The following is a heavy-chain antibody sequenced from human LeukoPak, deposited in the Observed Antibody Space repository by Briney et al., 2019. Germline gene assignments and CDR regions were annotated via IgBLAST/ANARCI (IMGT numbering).Heavy chain of an antibody. Sequence: PGGSLRLSCAASGFTFSTYAMTWVRQVPGKGLEWVSTISFSGENTYYSDSQKGRFTISRDNSKNTLFLHMSSLRAEDTAVYYCARWDFLTGSGDSWGQGTLVAVSS. CDR2: ISFSGENT. CDR3: ARWDFLTGSGDS. D-gene: IGHD3-9*01. V-gene: IGHV3-23*01. J-gene: IGHJ4*02. CDR1: GFTFSTYA.